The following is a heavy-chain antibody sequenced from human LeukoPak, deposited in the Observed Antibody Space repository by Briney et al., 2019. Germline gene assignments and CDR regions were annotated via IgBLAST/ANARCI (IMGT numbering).Heavy chain of an antibody. V-gene: IGHV3-30*03. CDR2: IGGDGNTK. J-gene: IGHJ2*01. D-gene: IGHD3-16*01. Sequence: GRCLTLSCAASGFSFNTYGMHWVRQAPGKALEWGAVIGGDGNTKFYADSVKGRFTLSRDNSANTMYLQMNSLRSDDTAVFYCAREGKWGEWYFDLWGRGTQVTVSP. CDR3: AREGKWGEWYFDL. CDR1: GFSFNTYG.